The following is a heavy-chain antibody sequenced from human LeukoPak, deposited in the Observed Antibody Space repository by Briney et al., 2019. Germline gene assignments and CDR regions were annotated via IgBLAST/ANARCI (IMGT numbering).Heavy chain of an antibody. CDR3: ARDMLAAAGSDYYYYGMDV. CDR2: ISSSGNTL. Sequence: GGSLRLSCAASGFTFIDYYMSWIRQAPGKGLEGVSYISSSGNTLYYADSVKGRFTISRDNAKNSLYLQMNSLRAEDTAVYYCARDMLAAAGSDYYYYGMDVWGQGTTVTVSS. D-gene: IGHD6-13*01. V-gene: IGHV3-11*01. CDR1: GFTFIDYY. J-gene: IGHJ6*02.